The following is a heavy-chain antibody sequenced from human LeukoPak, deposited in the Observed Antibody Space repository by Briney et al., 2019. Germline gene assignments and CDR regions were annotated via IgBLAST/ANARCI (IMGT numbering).Heavy chain of an antibody. D-gene: IGHD2-2*01. CDR3: ARDYCSSTSCYSFDY. V-gene: IGHV1-2*02. CDR1: GYTSTGYY. CDR2: INPNSGGT. Sequence: ASVKVSCKASGYTSTGYYMHWVRQAPGQGLEWMGWINPNSGGTNYAQKFQGRVTMTRDTSISTAYMELSRLRSDDTAVYYCARDYCSSTSCYSFDYWGQGTLVTVSS. J-gene: IGHJ4*02.